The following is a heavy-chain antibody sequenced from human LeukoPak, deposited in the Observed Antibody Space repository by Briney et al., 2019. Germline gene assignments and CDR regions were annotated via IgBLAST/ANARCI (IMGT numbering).Heavy chain of an antibody. J-gene: IGHJ4*02. Sequence: SETLSLTCAVYGGSFSGYYWSWIRQPPGKGLEWIGEINHSGSTNYNPSLKSRVTISVDTSKNQFSLKLSSVTAADTAVYYCASQVGAIDYWGQGTLVTVSS. CDR2: INHSGST. CDR1: GGSFSGYY. D-gene: IGHD1-26*01. V-gene: IGHV4-34*01. CDR3: ASQVGAIDY.